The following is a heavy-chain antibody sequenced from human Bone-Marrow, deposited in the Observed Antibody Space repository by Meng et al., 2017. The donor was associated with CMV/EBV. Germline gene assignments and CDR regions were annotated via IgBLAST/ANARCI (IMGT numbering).Heavy chain of an antibody. D-gene: IGHD3-3*01. CDR1: GFSFDDYA. CDR3: AKGVPLRFLEWLLSNAFDI. V-gene: IGHV3-23*01. J-gene: IGHJ3*02. CDR2: ISGSGGST. Sequence: GGSLRLSCASSGFSFDDYAMSWVRQVPGKGLEWVSAISGSGGSTYYADSVKGRFTISRDNSKNTLYLQMNSLRAEDTAVYYCAKGVPLRFLEWLLSNAFDIWGQGTMVTVSS.